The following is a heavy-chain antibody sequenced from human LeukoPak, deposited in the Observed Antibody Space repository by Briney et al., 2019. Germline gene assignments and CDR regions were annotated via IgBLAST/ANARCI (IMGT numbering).Heavy chain of an antibody. D-gene: IGHD6-13*01. CDR3: ARASSSWYYFDY. Sequence: ASVKVSCKASGYTFTSYGISWVRQALGQGLEWMGWISAYNGNTNYAQKLQGRVTMTTDTSTSTAYMELRSLRSDDTAVYYCARASSSWYYFDYWGQGTLVTVSS. CDR2: ISAYNGNT. CDR1: GYTFTSYG. V-gene: IGHV1-18*01. J-gene: IGHJ4*02.